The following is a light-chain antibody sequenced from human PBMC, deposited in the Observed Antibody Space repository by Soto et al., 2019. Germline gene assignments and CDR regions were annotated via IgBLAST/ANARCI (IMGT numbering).Light chain of an antibody. Sequence: DIQMTQSPSSVSASIGDTVTITCRASQDINVYLNWYQQKPGEVPKLLIYAASTLHSGVPSRFTGSGSETDFTLTIRSLQPEDFATYYCQHGYVAPYSFGQGTKEDIK. CDR3: QHGYVAPYS. J-gene: IGKJ2*03. CDR2: AAS. CDR1: QDINVY. V-gene: IGKV1-39*01.